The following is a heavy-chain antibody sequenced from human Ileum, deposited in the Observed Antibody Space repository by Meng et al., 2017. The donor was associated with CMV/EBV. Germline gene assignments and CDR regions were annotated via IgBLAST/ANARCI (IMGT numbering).Heavy chain of an antibody. V-gene: IGHV3-30-3*01. CDR3: ARVSAAAGGGYYYYGMDV. CDR1: GFTFSSYA. D-gene: IGHD6-13*01. J-gene: IGHJ6*02. CDR2: ISYDGSNK. Sequence: SLKISCAASGFTFSSYAMHWVRQAPGKGLEWVAVISYDGSNKYYADSVKGRFTISRDNSKNTLYLQMNSLRAEDTAVYYCARVSAAAGGGYYYYGMDVWGQGTTVTVSS.